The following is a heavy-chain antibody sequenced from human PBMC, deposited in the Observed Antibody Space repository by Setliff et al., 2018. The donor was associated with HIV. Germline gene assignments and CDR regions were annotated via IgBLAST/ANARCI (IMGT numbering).Heavy chain of an antibody. CDR1: GYSFTSYG. V-gene: IGHV1-18*01. CDR3: ARGTTPLAWFDP. CDR2: ISAYNVNT. J-gene: IGHJ5*02. Sequence: ASVKVSCKASGYSFTSYGVSWVRQAPGQGLECMGWISAYNVNTNYAQKLQGRVTMTTDTATSTAYMELRSLSTGETAVYYCARGTTPLAWFDPWGQGTLVTVSS. D-gene: IGHD2-2*01.